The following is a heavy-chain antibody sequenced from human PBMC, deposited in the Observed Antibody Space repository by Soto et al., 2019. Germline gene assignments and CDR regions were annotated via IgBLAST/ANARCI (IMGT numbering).Heavy chain of an antibody. CDR3: AKEIGYDRCYSFDY. CDR1: GFTFDDYA. V-gene: IGHV3-9*01. CDR2: ISWNSGSL. J-gene: IGHJ4*02. D-gene: IGHD5-12*01. Sequence: EVQLVESGGGLVQPGRSLRLSCVASGFTFDDYAMHWVRQAPGKGLEWVSGISWNSGSLAYADSVKGRFTMSRDNSNNSLSVQMNTLRDEDTALYYCAKEIGYDRCYSFDYWGQGTLVTVSS.